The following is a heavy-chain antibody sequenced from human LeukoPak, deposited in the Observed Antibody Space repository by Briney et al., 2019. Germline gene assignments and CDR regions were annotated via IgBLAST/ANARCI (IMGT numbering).Heavy chain of an antibody. CDR3: AKDAGSGSYYRGYFDY. CDR2: IRYDGSNK. V-gene: IGHV3-30*02. D-gene: IGHD1-26*01. CDR1: GFTFSRYW. J-gene: IGHJ4*02. Sequence: GGSLRLSCAASGFTFSRYWMTWVRQAPGKGLEWVAFIRYDGSNKYYADSVKGRFTISRDNSKNTLYLQMNSLRAEDTAVYYCAKDAGSGSYYRGYFDYWGQGTLVTVSS.